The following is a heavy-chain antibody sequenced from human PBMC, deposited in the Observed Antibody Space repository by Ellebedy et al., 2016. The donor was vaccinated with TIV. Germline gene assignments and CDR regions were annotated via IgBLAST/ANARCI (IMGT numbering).Heavy chain of an antibody. CDR2: MFHSGRT. J-gene: IGHJ3*02. D-gene: IGHD4-17*01. CDR3: AKRQAYGDYEYAFDI. CDR1: GYSISSGYY. Sequence: MPSETLSLTCTVSGYSISSGYYWGWIRQPPGRGLEWIGSMFHSGRTYYSPSLKSRVTISVDKSKNQFSLKLSSVTAADTAVYYCAKRQAYGDYEYAFDIWGQGTMVTVSS. V-gene: IGHV4-38-2*02.